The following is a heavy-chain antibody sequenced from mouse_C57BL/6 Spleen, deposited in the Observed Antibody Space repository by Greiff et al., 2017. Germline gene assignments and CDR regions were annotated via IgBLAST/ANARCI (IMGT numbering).Heavy chain of an antibody. V-gene: IGHV1-26*01. D-gene: IGHD3-1*01. Sequence: EVQLQQSGPELVKPGASVKISCKASGYTINDYYMNWVKQSHGKSLEWIGDINPNNGGTSYNQKFKGKATLTVDKSSSTAYMELRSLTSEDSAVYYCARFGDGYFDVWGTETTVTVSS. CDR2: INPNNGGT. J-gene: IGHJ1*03. CDR3: ARFGDGYFDV. CDR1: GYTINDYY.